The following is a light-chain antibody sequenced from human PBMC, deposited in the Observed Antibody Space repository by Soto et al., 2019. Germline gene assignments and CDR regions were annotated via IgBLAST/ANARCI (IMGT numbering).Light chain of an antibody. Sequence: QSALTQPPSVSAAPGQKVTISCSGSSSNIGNNYVSWYQQLPGTAPKLLIYDNNKRPSGIPDRFSGSKSGTSATLGITGLQTGDEADYYGGTWDCSLSAVVFGGGTKLTVL. J-gene: IGLJ2*01. CDR1: SSNIGNNY. V-gene: IGLV1-51*01. CDR3: GTWDCSLSAVV. CDR2: DNN.